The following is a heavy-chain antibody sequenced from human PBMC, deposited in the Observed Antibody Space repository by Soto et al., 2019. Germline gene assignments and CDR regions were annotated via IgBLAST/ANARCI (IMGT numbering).Heavy chain of an antibody. CDR1: GFTFSDYY. Sequence: LRLSCAASGFTFSDYYMSWIRQAPGKGLEWVSYISSSSSYTNYADSVKGRFTISRDNAKNSLYLQMNSLRAEDAAVYYCARGISSSPIWFDPWGQGTLVTVSS. J-gene: IGHJ5*02. V-gene: IGHV3-11*06. CDR3: ARGISSSPIWFDP. D-gene: IGHD6-6*01. CDR2: ISSSSSYT.